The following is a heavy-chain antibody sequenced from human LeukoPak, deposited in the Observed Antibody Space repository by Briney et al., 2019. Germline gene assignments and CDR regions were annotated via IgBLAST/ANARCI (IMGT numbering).Heavy chain of an antibody. D-gene: IGHD1-7*01. CDR1: GGSISSSSYY. CDR3: ARSRRGTQGP. J-gene: IGHJ5*02. V-gene: IGHV4-39*01. CDR2: IYYSGST. Sequence: PSETLSLTCTVSGGSISSSSYYWGWIRQPPGKGLEWIGSIYYSGSTYYNPSLKSRVTISVDTSKNQFSLKLSSVTAADTAVYYCARSRRGTQGPWGQGTLVTVSS.